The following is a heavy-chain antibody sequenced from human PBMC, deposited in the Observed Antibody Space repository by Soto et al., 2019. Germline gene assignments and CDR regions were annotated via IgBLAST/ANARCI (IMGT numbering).Heavy chain of an antibody. Sequence: SETKSLTCAVDGGNFIGYYWSWIRKTPGKGLEWIGEINHSGSTNYNPSLKSRVTISVDKSKNQFSLKLSSVTAADTAVYYCARSSQYSYDSSEGNFDSWGRGTLVTVSS. CDR3: ARSSQYSYDSSEGNFDS. D-gene: IGHD3-22*01. CDR1: GGNFIGYY. V-gene: IGHV4-34*01. CDR2: INHSGST. J-gene: IGHJ4*02.